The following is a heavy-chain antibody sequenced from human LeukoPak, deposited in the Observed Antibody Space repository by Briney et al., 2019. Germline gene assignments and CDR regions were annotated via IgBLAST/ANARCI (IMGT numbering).Heavy chain of an antibody. D-gene: IGHD3-3*01. Sequence: PGGSLRLSCAASGFTFSSYSMNWVRQAPGKGLEWVSSISSSSSYIYYADSVKGRFTISRDNAKNSLYPQMNSLRAEDTAVYYCARDQAAGYYDFWSGYLKGYGMDVWGQGTTVTVSS. V-gene: IGHV3-21*01. CDR2: ISSSSSYI. J-gene: IGHJ6*02. CDR1: GFTFSSYS. CDR3: ARDQAAGYYDFWSGYLKGYGMDV.